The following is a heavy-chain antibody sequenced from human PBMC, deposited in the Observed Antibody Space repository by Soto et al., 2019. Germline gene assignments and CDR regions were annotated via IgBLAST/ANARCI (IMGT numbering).Heavy chain of an antibody. Sequence: QVQLVQSGAGVKKPGSSVKVSCKASGGTFSSYIISWVRQAPGQGLEWMGRIITILGIANYAQKFQGRVTITADKSTSTAYMELSSLRSEDTAVYYCARFPQTAIVGAAYFDYWGQGTLVTVSS. CDR3: ARFPQTAIVGAAYFDY. CDR1: GGTFSSYI. CDR2: IITILGIA. V-gene: IGHV1-69*02. J-gene: IGHJ4*02. D-gene: IGHD1-26*01.